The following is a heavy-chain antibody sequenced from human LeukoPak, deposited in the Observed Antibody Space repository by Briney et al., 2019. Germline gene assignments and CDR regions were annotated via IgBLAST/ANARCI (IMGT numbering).Heavy chain of an antibody. CDR2: IYTSGST. CDR1: GGSISSYY. CDR3: ARLWQRGAFDI. V-gene: IGHV4-4*07. D-gene: IGHD6-25*01. Sequence: SETLSLTCTVSGGSISSYYWSWIRQPAGKGLEWIGRIYTSGSTNYNPSPKGRVTMSVDTSKNQFSLKLSSVTATDTAVYYCARLWQRGAFDIWGQGTMVTVSS. J-gene: IGHJ3*02.